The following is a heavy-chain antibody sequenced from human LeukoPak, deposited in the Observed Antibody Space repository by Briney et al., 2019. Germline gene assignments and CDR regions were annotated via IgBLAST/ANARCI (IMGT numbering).Heavy chain of an antibody. D-gene: IGHD2-8*01. CDR3: TRLGYCTNGVCYFDY. J-gene: IGHJ4*02. CDR1: GFTFSASA. CDR2: IRNKANGYET. Sequence: QPGGSLKLSCAASGFTFSASAMHWVRQASGRGLEWVGRIRNKANGYETAYAASVKGRFIISRDDSKNTAYLQMNSLKTEDTAVYYCTRLGYCTNGVCYFDYWGQGILFTVSS. V-gene: IGHV3-73*01.